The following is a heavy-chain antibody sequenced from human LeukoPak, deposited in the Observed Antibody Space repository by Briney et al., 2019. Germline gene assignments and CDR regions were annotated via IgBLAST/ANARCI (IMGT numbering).Heavy chain of an antibody. CDR3: ARALFSNYVLTDYYMDV. CDR2: ISSSSSYI. D-gene: IGHD4-11*01. Sequence: GGSLRLSCAASGFTFSSYSMNWVRQAPGKGLEWVSSISSSSSYIYYADSVKGRFTISRDNAKNSLYLEMNSLRAEDTAVYYCARALFSNYVLTDYYMDVWGKGTTVTVSS. CDR1: GFTFSSYS. V-gene: IGHV3-21*01. J-gene: IGHJ6*03.